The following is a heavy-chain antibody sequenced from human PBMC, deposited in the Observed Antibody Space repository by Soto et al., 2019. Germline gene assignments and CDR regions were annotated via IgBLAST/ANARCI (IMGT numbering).Heavy chain of an antibody. CDR3: ERAYYDFWSGSQDAFDI. J-gene: IGHJ3*02. D-gene: IGHD3-3*01. Sequence: PSQTLSLTCAISGDSVSSNSAAWNWIRQSPSRGLEWLGRTYYRSKWYNDYAVSVKSRITINPDTSKNQFSLQLNSVTPEDTAVYYCERAYYDFWSGSQDAFDIWGQGTMVTVSS. V-gene: IGHV6-1*01. CDR2: TYYRSKWYN. CDR1: GDSVSSNSAA.